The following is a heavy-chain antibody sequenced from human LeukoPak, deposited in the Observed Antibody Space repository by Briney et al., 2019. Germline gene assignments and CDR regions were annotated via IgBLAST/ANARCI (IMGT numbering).Heavy chain of an antibody. CDR2: INHNGNVN. J-gene: IGHJ6*02. V-gene: IGHV3-7*01. CDR3: ARGYCSSTSCYGYYYYGMDV. Sequence: GGSLRLSCAASGFTFSSYWMNWARQAPGKGLEWVASINHNGNVNYYVDSVKGRFTISRDNAKNSLYLEMNSLGAEDTAVYYCARGYCSSTSCYGYYYYGMDVWGQGTTVTVSS. D-gene: IGHD2-2*01. CDR1: GFTFSSYW.